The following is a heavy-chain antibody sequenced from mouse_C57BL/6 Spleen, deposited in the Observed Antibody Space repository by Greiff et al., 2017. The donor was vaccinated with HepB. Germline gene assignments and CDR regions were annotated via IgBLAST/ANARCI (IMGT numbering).Heavy chain of an antibody. V-gene: IGHV1-53*01. CDR1: GYTFTSYW. CDR3: ARGEGYDYLYYAMDY. Sequence: VQLQQSGTELVKPGASVKLSCKASGYTFTSYWMHWVKQRPGQGLEWIGNINPSNGGTNYNEKFKSKATLTVDKSSSTAYMQLSSLTSEDSAVYYCARGEGYDYLYYAMDYWGQGTSVTVSS. J-gene: IGHJ4*01. D-gene: IGHD2-4*01. CDR2: INPSNGGT.